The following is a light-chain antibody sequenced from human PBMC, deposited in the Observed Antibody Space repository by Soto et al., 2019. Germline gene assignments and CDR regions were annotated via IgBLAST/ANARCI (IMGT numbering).Light chain of an antibody. J-gene: IGKJ2*01. CDR2: GAS. V-gene: IGKV3-15*01. CDR1: QTVSTN. Sequence: ERVMTQSPATLSVSPGERATLSCRASQTVSTNLAWYQLKPGQAPGLLIYGASTRATGVPARFSGSGSGTEFTLTISSLQSEDFAVYYCQQYNNWLYTFGQGTKVEIK. CDR3: QQYNNWLYT.